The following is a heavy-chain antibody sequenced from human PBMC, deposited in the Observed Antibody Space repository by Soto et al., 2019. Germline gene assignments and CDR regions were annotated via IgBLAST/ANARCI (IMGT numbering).Heavy chain of an antibody. CDR3: ARLEFWSGYSEFNYYMDV. Sequence: SETLSLTCTVSGGSISSSSYYWGWIRQPPGKGLEWIGSIYYSGSTYYNPSLKSRVTISVDTSKNQFSLKLSSVTAADTAVYYCARLEFWSGYSEFNYYMDVWGQGSTVTVSS. D-gene: IGHD3-3*01. J-gene: IGHJ6*03. CDR1: GGSISSSSYY. CDR2: IYYSGST. V-gene: IGHV4-39*01.